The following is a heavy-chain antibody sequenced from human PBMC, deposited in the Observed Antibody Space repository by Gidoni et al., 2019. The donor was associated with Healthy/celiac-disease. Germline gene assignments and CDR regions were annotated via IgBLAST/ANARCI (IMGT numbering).Heavy chain of an antibody. CDR3: SKDWNARWELPYNWFDP. Sequence: EVQLVECGGGLVQPGRSLRVSCAASGFTFDDSDMHLVRQAPGKGLEWVAGSSWNSGSIGYADSVKGRFTISRYNAKNSLYLQMNSLRAEYTAVYYFSKDWNARWELPYNWFDPWGQGTLVTVSS. J-gene: IGHJ5*02. CDR1: GFTFDDSD. CDR2: SSWNSGSI. D-gene: IGHD1-26*01. V-gene: IGHV3-9*01.